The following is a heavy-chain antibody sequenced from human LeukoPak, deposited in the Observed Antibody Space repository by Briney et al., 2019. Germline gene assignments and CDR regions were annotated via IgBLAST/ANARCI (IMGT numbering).Heavy chain of an antibody. CDR1: GFIFSSYG. V-gene: IGHV3-33*01. D-gene: IGHD3-22*01. J-gene: IGHJ4*02. CDR3: ARDFDSSGYSPFN. CDR2: IWYDGNDK. Sequence: PGGSLRLSCAASGFIFSSYGMHWVRQAPRKGLEWVAVIWYDGNDKYYADSVKGRFTISRDNSKNMLFLQMNSLRAEDTAVYYCARDFDSSGYSPFNWGQGTLVTVSS.